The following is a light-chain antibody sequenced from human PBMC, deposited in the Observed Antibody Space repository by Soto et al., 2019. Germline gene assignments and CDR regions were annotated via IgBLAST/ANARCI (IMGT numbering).Light chain of an antibody. V-gene: IGKV1-5*01. J-gene: IGKJ5*01. CDR1: QSIISW. Sequence: DIQMTQSPSTLSASLGDRVTITCRASQSIISWLAWYQQKPGKAPKLLIYGASNLETGVPSRFSGSGSGTDFTFTISSLQAEDIATYFCQQYDSVFTFGQGTRLEI. CDR2: GAS. CDR3: QQYDSVFT.